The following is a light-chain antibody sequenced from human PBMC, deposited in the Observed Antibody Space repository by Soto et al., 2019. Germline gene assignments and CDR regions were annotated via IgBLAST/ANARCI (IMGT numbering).Light chain of an antibody. CDR3: AAWDDILNGYV. J-gene: IGLJ1*01. CDR2: SNY. V-gene: IGLV1-44*01. CDR1: KSNIGSNE. Sequence: QSVLTQPPSASGTPGQRVTISCSGSKSNIGSNEVYWYQQLPGTAPKLVIYSNYDRPSGVPDRFSGSTSGTSASLVIRGLQSEDEADYYCAAWDDILNGYVFGDGTKVTVL.